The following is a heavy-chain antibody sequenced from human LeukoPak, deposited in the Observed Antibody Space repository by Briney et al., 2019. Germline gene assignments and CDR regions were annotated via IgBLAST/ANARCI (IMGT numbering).Heavy chain of an antibody. CDR1: GGSISSYY. J-gene: IGHJ4*02. Sequence: SETLSLTCTVSGGSISSYYWSWIRQPPGKGLEWIGYIYYSGSTNYNPSLKSRVTISVDTSKNQFSLKLSSVTAADTAVYYCARHGYSYGPFDYWGQGTLVTVSS. CDR2: IYYSGST. CDR3: ARHGYSYGPFDY. D-gene: IGHD5-18*01. V-gene: IGHV4-59*08.